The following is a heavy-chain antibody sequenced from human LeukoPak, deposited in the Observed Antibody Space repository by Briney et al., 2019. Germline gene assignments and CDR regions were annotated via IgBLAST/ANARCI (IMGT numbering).Heavy chain of an antibody. V-gene: IGHV3-11*04. CDR2: IKGTGLTT. Sequence: GGSLRLSCAASGFTFSDYYMSWIRQAPGKGLEWVSTIKGTGLTTYYADSVKGRFTISRDNAKNSLFLQMSSLRADDTAVYYCARRVPYGSGSYSNYKPYFDYWGQGTLVTVSS. CDR3: ARRVPYGSGSYSNYKPYFDY. CDR1: GFTFSDYY. J-gene: IGHJ4*02. D-gene: IGHD3-10*01.